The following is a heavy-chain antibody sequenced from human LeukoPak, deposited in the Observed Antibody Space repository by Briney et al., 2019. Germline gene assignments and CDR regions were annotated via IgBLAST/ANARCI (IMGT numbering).Heavy chain of an antibody. J-gene: IGHJ3*02. CDR1: GFTFDDYA. CDR2: IRWNSGSI. CDR3: AKAHSSVRAFDI. D-gene: IGHD6-19*01. Sequence: PGGSLRLSCAASGFTFDDYAMHWVRQAPGKGLEWVSGIRWNSGSIGYADSVKGRFTISRDNAKNSLYLQMNSLRAEDTALYYCAKAHSSVRAFDIWGQGTMVTVSS. V-gene: IGHV3-9*01.